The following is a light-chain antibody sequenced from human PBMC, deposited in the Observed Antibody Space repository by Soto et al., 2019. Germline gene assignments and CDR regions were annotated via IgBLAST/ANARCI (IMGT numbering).Light chain of an antibody. CDR3: QKYNSYSVK. Sequence: IQLTHSPSSLSASVLYIVTITFRASQSISSRLAWYQQKPGKAPKLLIYKASSLESGVPSRFSGSGSGTEFTLTISSLQPDDFATYYCQKYNSYSVKFGQGTKVDIK. CDR1: QSISSR. V-gene: IGKV1-5*03. J-gene: IGKJ1*01. CDR2: KAS.